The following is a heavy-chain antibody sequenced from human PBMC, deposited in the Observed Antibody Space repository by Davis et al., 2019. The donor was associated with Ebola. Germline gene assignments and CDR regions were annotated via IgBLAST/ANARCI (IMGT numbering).Heavy chain of an antibody. J-gene: IGHJ4*02. CDR3: ARDRGTATAPRGRFDY. CDR1: GFTFSSYA. D-gene: IGHD4-17*01. V-gene: IGHV3-48*02. Sequence: GESLKISCAASGFTFSSYAMTWVRQAPGQGLEWVSYISSSSSTIYYADSVKGRFTISRDNAKKSLFLQMNSLRDEDAAVYYCARDRGTATAPRGRFDYWGQGTLVTVSS. CDR2: ISSSSSTI.